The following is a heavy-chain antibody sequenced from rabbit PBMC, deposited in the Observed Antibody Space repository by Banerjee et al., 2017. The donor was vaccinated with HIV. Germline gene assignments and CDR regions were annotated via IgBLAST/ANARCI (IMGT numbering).Heavy chain of an antibody. Sequence: QSLEESGGDLVKPGASLTLTCTASRFSFSSSDCVHWVRQAPGKGLEWIACIHTGSSGTTYYASWAKGRFTISKTSSTTVTLQMTSLTAADTATYFCARGRSAGVGGYGYDLNLWGPGTLVTVS. D-gene: IGHD6-1*01. CDR1: RFSFSSSDC. V-gene: IGHV1S40*01. CDR2: IHTGSSGTT. CDR3: ARGRSAGVGGYGYDLNL. J-gene: IGHJ4*01.